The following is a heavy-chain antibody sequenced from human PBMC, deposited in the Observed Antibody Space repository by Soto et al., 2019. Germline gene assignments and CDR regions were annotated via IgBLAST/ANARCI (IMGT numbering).Heavy chain of an antibody. CDR3: AKLLQPGYCSGGSCYSGFDY. J-gene: IGHJ4*02. CDR2: ISGSGGST. Sequence: EVQLLESGGGLVQPGGSLRLSCAASGFTFSSYAMSWVRQAPGKGLEWVSAISGSGGSTYYADSVKGRFTISRDNSKNTLYLQMNSLRAEDTAVYYCAKLLQPGYCSGGSCYSGFDYWDQGTLVTVSS. D-gene: IGHD2-15*01. CDR1: GFTFSSYA. V-gene: IGHV3-23*01.